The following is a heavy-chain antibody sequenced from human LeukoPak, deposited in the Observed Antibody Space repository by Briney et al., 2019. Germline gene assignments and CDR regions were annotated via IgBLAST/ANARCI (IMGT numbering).Heavy chain of an antibody. J-gene: IGHJ4*02. CDR3: ARDSSGYRRFDF. D-gene: IGHD3-22*01. V-gene: IGHV3-23*01. CDR1: GFTFSNYG. CDR2: ISNTGART. Sequence: GETLRLSCAASGFTFSNYGMTWVRQAPGKGLEWVSAISNTGARTYYADSVKGRFTISRDNSKNTVHLQMNRLRADDTAVYHCARDSSGYRRFDFWGQGTLVTVSS.